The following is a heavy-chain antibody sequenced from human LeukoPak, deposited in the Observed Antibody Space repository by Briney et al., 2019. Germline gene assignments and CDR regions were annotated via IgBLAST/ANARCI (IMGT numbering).Heavy chain of an antibody. CDR1: GYSFTSYW. CDR2: IRSKANSYAT. D-gene: IGHD1-26*01. Sequence: GESLKISCKGSGYSFTSYWIGWVRQASGKGLEWVGRIRSKANSYATAYAASVKGRFTISRDDSKNTAYLQMNSLKTEDTAVYYCTRHDVIVGATQRGDYWGQGTLVTVSS. V-gene: IGHV3-73*01. J-gene: IGHJ4*02. CDR3: TRHDVIVGATQRGDY.